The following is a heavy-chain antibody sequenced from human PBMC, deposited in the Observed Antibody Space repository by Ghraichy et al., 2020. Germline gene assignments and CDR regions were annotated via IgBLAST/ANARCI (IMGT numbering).Heavy chain of an antibody. CDR1: GGSIGSHY. CDR3: ARGGFDYGYYFDS. D-gene: IGHD4/OR15-4a*01. CDR2: IHYSGAA. J-gene: IGHJ4*02. Sequence: SETLSLTCTVSGGSIGSHYWSWLRQPPGRRLEWIAYIHYSGAADYNPSLKSRGTISVDTSMNQVSLRLTSVTAADSALYYCARGGFDYGYYFDSWGQGTLVNVSS. V-gene: IGHV4-59*11.